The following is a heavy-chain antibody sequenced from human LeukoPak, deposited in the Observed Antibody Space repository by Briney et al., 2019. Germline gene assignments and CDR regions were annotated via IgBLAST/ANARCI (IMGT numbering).Heavy chain of an antibody. V-gene: IGHV3-7*03. CDR3: ARDSAAHGGY. CDR1: GFTFSTYW. J-gene: IGHJ4*02. Sequence: GGSLRLSCSASGFTFSTYWMSWVRQTPGKGLEWVANIKQDGSDKYYVDSVKGRFIISRDNAKNSLYLQMNSLRDEDTAVYYCARDSAAHGGYWGQGTPVIVSS. D-gene: IGHD6-25*01. CDR2: IKQDGSDK.